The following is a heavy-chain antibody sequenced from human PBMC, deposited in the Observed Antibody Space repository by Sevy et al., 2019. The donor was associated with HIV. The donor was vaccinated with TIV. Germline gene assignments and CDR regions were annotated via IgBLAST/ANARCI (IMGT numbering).Heavy chain of an antibody. V-gene: IGHV3-7*01. J-gene: IGHJ5*02. Sequence: GGSLRLSCAASGFTFSSYWMSWVRQAPGKGLEWVANIKQDGSEKYYVDSVKGRFTISRDKAKNSLYLQMNSLRAEDTAVYYCAREVVVVITTVNWFDPWGQGTLVTVSS. D-gene: IGHD3-22*01. CDR1: GFTFSSYW. CDR2: IKQDGSEK. CDR3: AREVVVVITTVNWFDP.